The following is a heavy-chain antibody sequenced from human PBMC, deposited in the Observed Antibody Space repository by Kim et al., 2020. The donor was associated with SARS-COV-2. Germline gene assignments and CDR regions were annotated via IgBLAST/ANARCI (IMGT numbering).Heavy chain of an antibody. CDR2: IYYSGST. CDR1: GGSISSGGYY. CDR3: AREGPPTLLSNNNWFDP. J-gene: IGHJ5*02. Sequence: SETLSLTCTVSGGSISSGGYYWSWIRQHPGKGLEWIGYIYYSGSTYYNPSLKSRVTISVDTSKNQYSLKLSSVTAADTAVYYCAREGPPTLLSNNNWFDPWGQGTLVTVSS. D-gene: IGHD3-10*01. V-gene: IGHV4-31*03.